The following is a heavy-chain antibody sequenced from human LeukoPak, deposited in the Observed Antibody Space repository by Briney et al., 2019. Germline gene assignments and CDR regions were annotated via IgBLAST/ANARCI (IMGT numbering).Heavy chain of an antibody. Sequence: GGSLRLSCTASGFTFSSYWMSWIRQAPGKGLEWVANIKQDGSEKYYVDSVKGRFTISRDNAKNSLSLQMSSLRAEDTAVYYCARDQRGRTGSIMMAVLITGFDYWGQGTLVTVSS. D-gene: IGHD3-22*01. CDR1: GFTFSSYW. V-gene: IGHV3-7*01. CDR3: ARDQRGRTGSIMMAVLITGFDY. CDR2: IKQDGSEK. J-gene: IGHJ4*02.